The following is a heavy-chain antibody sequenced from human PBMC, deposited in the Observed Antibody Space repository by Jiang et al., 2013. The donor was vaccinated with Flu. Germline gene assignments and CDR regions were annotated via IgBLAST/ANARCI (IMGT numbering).Heavy chain of an antibody. D-gene: IGHD3-10*01. J-gene: IGHJ4*02. Sequence: PGLVKPSGTLSLTCAVSGASITNDNWWRWVRQPPGKGLEWIGDIYHGGSTNDNPSLKSRVTMSVDKSKNQFSLKLSSVTAADTAVYYCARVVESGTGEVDYWGQGTLVTVSS. CDR2: IYHGGST. CDR1: GASITNDNW. CDR3: ARVVESGTGEVDY. V-gene: IGHV4-4*02.